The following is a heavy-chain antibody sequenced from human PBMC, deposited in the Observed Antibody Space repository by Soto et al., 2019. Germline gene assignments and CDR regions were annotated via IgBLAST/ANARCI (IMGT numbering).Heavy chain of an antibody. Sequence: QVQLVESGGGVVQPGRSLRLSCAASGFTFSSYGMHWVRQAPGKGLEWVAVISYDGSNKYYADSVKGRFTISRDNSKNALYLQMKSLRAGDAAVYYCAKGFTMVRGASSGIDYLGQGTLVTVSS. CDR3: AKGFTMVRGASSGIDY. CDR2: ISYDGSNK. V-gene: IGHV3-30*18. D-gene: IGHD3-10*01. CDR1: GFTFSSYG. J-gene: IGHJ4*02.